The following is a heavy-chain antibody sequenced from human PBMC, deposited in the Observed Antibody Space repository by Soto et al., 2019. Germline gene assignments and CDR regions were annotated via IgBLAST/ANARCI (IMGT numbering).Heavy chain of an antibody. D-gene: IGHD3-22*01. CDR3: ARGYDSSGYETYYYGMDV. Sequence: QVQLVESGGGVVQPGRSLRLSCAASGFTFSSYGMHWVRQAPGKGLEWVAVIWYDGSNKYYADSVKGRFTISRDNSKNTLYLQMNSLRAEDTAVYYCARGYDSSGYETYYYGMDVWGQGTTVTVSS. J-gene: IGHJ6*02. CDR1: GFTFSSYG. V-gene: IGHV3-33*01. CDR2: IWYDGSNK.